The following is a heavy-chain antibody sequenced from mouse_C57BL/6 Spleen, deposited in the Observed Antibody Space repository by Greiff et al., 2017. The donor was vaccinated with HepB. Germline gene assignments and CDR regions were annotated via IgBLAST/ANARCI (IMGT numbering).Heavy chain of an antibody. J-gene: IGHJ2*01. Sequence: EVQLQQSVAELVRPGASVKLSCTASGFNIKNTYMHWVKQRPEQGLEWIGRIDPANGNTKYAPKFQGKATITADTSSNTAYLQLSSLTSEDTAIYYCATRSTTVVERFDYWGQGTTLTVSS. V-gene: IGHV14-3*01. CDR1: GFNIKNTY. D-gene: IGHD1-1*01. CDR2: IDPANGNT. CDR3: ATRSTTVVERFDY.